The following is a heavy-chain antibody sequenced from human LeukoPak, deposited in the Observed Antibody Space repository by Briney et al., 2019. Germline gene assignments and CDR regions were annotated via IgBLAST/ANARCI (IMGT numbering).Heavy chain of an antibody. CDR2: INHSGST. CDR1: GGSFSGYY. Sequence: PSETLSLTCAVYGGSFSGYYWSWIRQPPGKGLEWIGEINHSGSTNHNPSLKSRVTISVDTSKNQFSLKLSSVTAADTAVYYCARVGSYGSGSYYKTDAFDIWGQGTMVTVSS. D-gene: IGHD3-10*01. V-gene: IGHV4-34*01. CDR3: ARVGSYGSGSYYKTDAFDI. J-gene: IGHJ3*02.